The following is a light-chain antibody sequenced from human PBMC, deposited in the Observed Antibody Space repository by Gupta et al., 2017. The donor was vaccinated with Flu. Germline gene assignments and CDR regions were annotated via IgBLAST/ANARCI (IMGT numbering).Light chain of an antibody. V-gene: IGKV2-28*01. J-gene: IGKJ1*01. Sequence: VSLGEPASVSCRSSETRLHKNGYTELNWYLQKPGQPPQLLIYMTSHRAPGVPDRFSGSGSGTDFTLRISRVEAEDVGLYYCKQVLHIPWTFGQGTKVEIK. CDR1: ETRLHKNGYTE. CDR3: KQVLHIPWT. CDR2: MTS.